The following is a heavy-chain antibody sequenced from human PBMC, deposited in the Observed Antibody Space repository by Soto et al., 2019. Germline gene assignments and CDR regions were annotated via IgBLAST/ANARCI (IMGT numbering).Heavy chain of an antibody. Sequence: PSETLSLTCTVSGASVSTEGYYWSWIRQPPGKGLEWIGYIYYSGSTNYNPSLKSRVTTSVDTSKNQFSLKLSSVTAADTAVYYCARLNRFVPVANTYYHSMDVWGQGTTVTGSS. CDR2: IYYSGST. D-gene: IGHD5-12*01. J-gene: IGHJ6*02. CDR3: ARLNRFVPVANTYYHSMDV. CDR1: GASVSTEGYY. V-gene: IGHV4-61*08.